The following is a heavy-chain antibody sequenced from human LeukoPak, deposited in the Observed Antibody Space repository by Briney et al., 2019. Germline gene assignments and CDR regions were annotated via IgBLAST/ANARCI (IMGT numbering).Heavy chain of an antibody. D-gene: IGHD5-24*01. CDR3: AREMTTITRYFHY. CDR1: GFTVSSSY. CDR2: IDRDSAT. Sequence: PEGSLRLSCAASGFTVSSSYMNWVRQAPGKGLEWVSVIDRDSATHYADSVKGRFTISRDNSKNTLYLQMNSLTAEDTAVYYCAREMTTITRYFHYWGQGTLVTVSS. J-gene: IGHJ4*02. V-gene: IGHV3-53*01.